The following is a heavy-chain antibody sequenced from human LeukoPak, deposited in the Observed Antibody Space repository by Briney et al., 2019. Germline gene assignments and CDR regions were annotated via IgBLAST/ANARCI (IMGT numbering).Heavy chain of an antibody. V-gene: IGHV5-51*01. D-gene: IGHD3-10*01. Sequence: KPGESLEISCEASGYTFSNQWIGWVRQMPGKGLEWMGIIHPGDSDTRYSPSFQGQVTISVDKSVTTTYLQWHSLKASDTAMYYCARTGYHYGSGSHYAFDLWGQGTMVTVSS. J-gene: IGHJ3*01. CDR1: GYTFSNQW. CDR2: IHPGDSDT. CDR3: ARTGYHYGSGSHYAFDL.